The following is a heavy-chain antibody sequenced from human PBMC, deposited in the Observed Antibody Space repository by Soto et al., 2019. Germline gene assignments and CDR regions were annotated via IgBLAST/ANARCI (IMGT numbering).Heavy chain of an antibody. J-gene: IGHJ4*02. V-gene: IGHV3-53*01. D-gene: IGHD1-1*01. Sequence: DVQLVESGGHLIQPGGSLRLSCAASGLTVSSNYMTWVRQAPGQGLEWVSVIYSGGSTYYADSVKGRFAISRDNSRNTVYLQMDSLRAEDTAVYYCARVYKWDEGYFDYWGRGTLVTVSS. CDR3: ARVYKWDEGYFDY. CDR1: GLTVSSNY. CDR2: IYSGGST.